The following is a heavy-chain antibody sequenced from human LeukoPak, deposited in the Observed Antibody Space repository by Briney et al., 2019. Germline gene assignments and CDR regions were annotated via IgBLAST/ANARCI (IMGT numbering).Heavy chain of an antibody. CDR2: IRGSGGST. CDR1: GFTFSSYA. CDR3: AKGIQVWPRGIDY. Sequence: GGSLRLSCAASGFTFSSYAMSWVRQAPGKGLEWVSAIRGSGGSTYYADSVKGRFTIFRDNSKNTLYLQMNSLRAGDTAVYYCAKGIQVWPRGIDYWGQGTLVTVS. J-gene: IGHJ4*02. V-gene: IGHV3-23*01. D-gene: IGHD5-18*01.